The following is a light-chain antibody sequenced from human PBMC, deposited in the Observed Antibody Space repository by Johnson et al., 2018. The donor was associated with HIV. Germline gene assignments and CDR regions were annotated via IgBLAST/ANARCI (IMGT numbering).Light chain of an antibody. CDR2: DNN. Sequence: QLVLTQPPSVSADPGQKVTISCSGSSSNIGNNYVSWYQQLPGTAPKLLIYDNNKRPSGIPDRFSGSKSGTSATLGITGLQTGDEADYYCGTWDSSLSAYVFGTGTKVTVL. J-gene: IGLJ1*01. V-gene: IGLV1-51*01. CDR1: SSNIGNNY. CDR3: GTWDSSLSAYV.